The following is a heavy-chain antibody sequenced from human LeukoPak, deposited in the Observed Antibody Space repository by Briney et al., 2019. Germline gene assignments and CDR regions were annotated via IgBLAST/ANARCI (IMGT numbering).Heavy chain of an antibody. V-gene: IGHV3-23*01. D-gene: IGHD6-19*01. J-gene: IGHJ4*02. CDR1: GFTFSSYA. CDR2: ISGSGGST. CDR3: AKHQWLVEEYYFDY. Sequence: GSLRLSCAASGFTFSSYAMSWVRQAPGKGLEWVSAISGSGGSTYYADSVKGRFTISKDNSKNTLYLQMNSLRAEDTAVYYCAKHQWLVEEYYFDYWGQGTLVTVSS.